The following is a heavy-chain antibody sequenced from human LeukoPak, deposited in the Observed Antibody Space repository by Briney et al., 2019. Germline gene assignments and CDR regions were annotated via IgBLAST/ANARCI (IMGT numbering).Heavy chain of an antibody. D-gene: IGHD6-13*01. J-gene: IGHJ4*02. CDR3: ARSATGFDY. CDR1: GGSISSSSYY. CDR2: IYYSGST. V-gene: IGHV4-39*01. Sequence: SETLSLTCTVSGGSISSSSYYWGWIRQPPGKGLEWIGSIYYSGSTYYNPSLKSRVTISVDTSKNQFSLKLSSVTAADTAVYYCARSATGFDYWGQGTLVTGSS.